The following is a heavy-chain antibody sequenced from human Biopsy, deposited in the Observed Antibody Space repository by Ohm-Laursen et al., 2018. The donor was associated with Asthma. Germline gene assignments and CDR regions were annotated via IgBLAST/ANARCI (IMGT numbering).Heavy chain of an antibody. CDR3: ARDSYSSGLYDDFES. V-gene: IGHV3-11*01. D-gene: IGHD6-19*01. CDR1: GFTFSDYY. CDR2: INGKSNSI. Sequence: SLRLSCSASGFTFSDYYMSWIRQAPGKGLAWISYINGKSNSIEYADSVKGRFTISRDNAKNSLYLQVNSLRAEDTAVYYCARDSYSSGLYDDFESWGQGTLVTVSS. J-gene: IGHJ4*02.